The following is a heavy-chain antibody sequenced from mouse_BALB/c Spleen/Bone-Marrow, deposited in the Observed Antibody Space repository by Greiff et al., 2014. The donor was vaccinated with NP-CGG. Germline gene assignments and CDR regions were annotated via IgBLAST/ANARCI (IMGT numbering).Heavy chain of an antibody. CDR2: IPPGTSSI. CDR1: GYTFTDHA. Sequence: LVESDAELVKPGASVKISCKASGYTFTDHAIHWVKQKPEQGLEWIGYIPPGTSSIKYNEKFKDKVTLTADKSSSTAYMQLNSLTSEDSTVYFCNYYGNTFDYWGQGTTLTVSS. CDR3: NYYGNTFDY. V-gene: IGHV1S53*02. D-gene: IGHD1-1*01. J-gene: IGHJ2*01.